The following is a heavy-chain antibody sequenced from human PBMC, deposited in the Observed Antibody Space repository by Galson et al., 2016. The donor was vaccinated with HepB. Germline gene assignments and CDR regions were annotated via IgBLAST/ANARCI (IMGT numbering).Heavy chain of an antibody. Sequence: SLRLSCAASGFTFDDYAMHWVRQAPGKGLEWVSGISWNSGSIGYADSVKGRFTISRDNAKNSLSLQMNSLRAEDTALYYCAKELIDGSGVHYWGQGTLVTVSS. D-gene: IGHD3-10*01. CDR1: GFTFDDYA. CDR2: ISWNSGSI. J-gene: IGHJ4*02. CDR3: AKELIDGSGVHY. V-gene: IGHV3-9*01.